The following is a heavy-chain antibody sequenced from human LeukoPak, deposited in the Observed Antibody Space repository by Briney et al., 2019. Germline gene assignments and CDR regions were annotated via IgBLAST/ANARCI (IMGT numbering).Heavy chain of an antibody. D-gene: IGHD5-12*01. CDR1: GFTFSSHA. J-gene: IGHJ4*02. Sequence: GGSLRLSCVASGFTFSSHAMYWVRQAPDKRPEWVAVISRDGNNKYYGDSVKGRFTISRDNPKNMLYLQMSSLRAEDTAVYYCARDRGYSGYVIDYWGQGTLVTVSS. V-gene: IGHV3-30*04. CDR3: ARDRGYSGYVIDY. CDR2: ISRDGNNK.